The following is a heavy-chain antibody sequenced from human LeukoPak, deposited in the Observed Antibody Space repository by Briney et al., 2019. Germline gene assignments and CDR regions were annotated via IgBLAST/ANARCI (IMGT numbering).Heavy chain of an antibody. J-gene: IGHJ6*02. CDR3: ARDLDIVVVAAALRHYGLDV. D-gene: IGHD2-15*01. Sequence: ASVKVSCKASGYTFTNYGISWVRQAPGQGLEWMGWISPFNGNTVYAQKVQGRVTMTTETSTSTVYMELRSLRSDDTAVYYCARDLDIVVVAAALRHYGLDVWGQGTTVTVSS. CDR2: ISPFNGNT. V-gene: IGHV1-18*01. CDR1: GYTFTNYG.